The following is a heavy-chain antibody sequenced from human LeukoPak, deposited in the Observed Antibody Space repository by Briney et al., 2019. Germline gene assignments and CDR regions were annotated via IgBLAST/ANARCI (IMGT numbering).Heavy chain of an antibody. D-gene: IGHD4-17*01. CDR3: ARTTVTADAFDI. J-gene: IGHJ3*02. CDR1: GYTFTSHG. CDR2: INPSGGST. V-gene: IGHV1-46*01. Sequence: ASVKVSCKASGYTFTSHGISWVRQAPRQGLEWMGIINPSGGSTSYAQKFQGRVTMTRDMSTSTVYMELSSLRSEDTAVYYCARTTVTADAFDIWGQGTMVTVSS.